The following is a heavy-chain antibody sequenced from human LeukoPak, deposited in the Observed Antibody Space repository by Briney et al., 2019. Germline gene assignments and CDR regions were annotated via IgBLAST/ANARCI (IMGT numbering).Heavy chain of an antibody. J-gene: IGHJ6*02. CDR3: AKGGYCSGGSCYQKYGMDV. Sequence: PSRTLSLTCAVSGGSISSGGYSWSWIRQPPGKGLEWIGYIYHSGSTYYNPSLKSRVTISVDRSKNQFSLKLSSVTAADTAVYYCAKGGYCSGGSCYQKYGMDVWGQGTTVTVSS. CDR2: IYHSGST. CDR1: GGSISSGGYS. V-gene: IGHV4-30-2*01. D-gene: IGHD2-15*01.